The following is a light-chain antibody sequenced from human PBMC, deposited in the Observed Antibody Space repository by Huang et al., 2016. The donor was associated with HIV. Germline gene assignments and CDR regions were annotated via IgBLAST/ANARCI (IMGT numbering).Light chain of an antibody. Sequence: EIVLTQTPATLSLSPGERVTLSCGASQSVIGNHLAWYQNKPGLAPRLLIYDATNRSIDIPDRFSGSGSGTDFTLTIDRLGPEDFAVYYCHQYGSTPLTVGGGTKEEI. CDR2: DAT. J-gene: IGKJ4*01. V-gene: IGKV3D-20*01. CDR3: HQYGSTPLT. CDR1: QSVIGNH.